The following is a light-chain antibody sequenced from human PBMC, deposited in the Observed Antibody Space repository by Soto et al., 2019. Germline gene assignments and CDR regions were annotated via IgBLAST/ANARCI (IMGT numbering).Light chain of an antibody. Sequence: QSALTQPASVSGSPGQSITISCTGTSSDVGGYNYVSWYQQHPGKAPKLMIYEVSNRPSGVSNRFSGSKSGYTAYLSISGLQAEDEADYYCSSYTSSSIDYVFGTGTKLTVL. CDR3: SSYTSSSIDYV. V-gene: IGLV2-14*01. J-gene: IGLJ1*01. CDR1: SSDVGGYNY. CDR2: EVS.